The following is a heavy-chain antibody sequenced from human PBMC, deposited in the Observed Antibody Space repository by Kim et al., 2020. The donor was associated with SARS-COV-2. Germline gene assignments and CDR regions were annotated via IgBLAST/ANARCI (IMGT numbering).Heavy chain of an antibody. D-gene: IGHD3-10*01. CDR1: GFTFSSYG. Sequence: GGSLRLSCAASGFTFSSYGMHWVRQAPGKGLEWVAVISYDGNKKYYLDSVKGRFTISRDNSKNTLYLQMNSLRAEDTAVYYCAKDHGVRGVEQDYWGQGTLVTVSS. V-gene: IGHV3-30*18. J-gene: IGHJ4*02. CDR2: ISYDGNKK. CDR3: AKDHGVRGVEQDY.